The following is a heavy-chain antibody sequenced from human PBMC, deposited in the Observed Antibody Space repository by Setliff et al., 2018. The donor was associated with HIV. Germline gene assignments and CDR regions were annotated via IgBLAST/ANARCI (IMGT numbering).Heavy chain of an antibody. CDR2: ITGSSDTI. CDR1: GFTFSSYE. Sequence: GGSLRLSCAASGFTFSSYEMDWFRQAPGKGLEWVSYITGSSDTIYYADSVKGRFTISRDNAKNSLYLQMNTLRAEDTAVYYCANSPARPPFDCWGQGALVTVSS. D-gene: IGHD6-6*01. J-gene: IGHJ4*02. V-gene: IGHV3-48*03. CDR3: ANSPARPPFDC.